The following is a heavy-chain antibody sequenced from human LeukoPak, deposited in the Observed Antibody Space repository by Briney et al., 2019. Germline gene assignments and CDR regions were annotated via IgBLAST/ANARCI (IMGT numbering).Heavy chain of an antibody. J-gene: IGHJ4*02. V-gene: IGHV3-23*01. CDR2: IIGSGGST. CDR1: ALTFSTYA. D-gene: IGHD3-22*01. Sequence: GGSLRLSCAASALTFSTYAMSWVRQAPRKGLEGVSAIIGSGGSTYYADSVKVRFTISRDNSKNTLYLQMNSLRAEDTAVYYCAKSAGDSSGSYHTFDYWGQGTLVTVSS. CDR3: AKSAGDSSGSYHTFDY.